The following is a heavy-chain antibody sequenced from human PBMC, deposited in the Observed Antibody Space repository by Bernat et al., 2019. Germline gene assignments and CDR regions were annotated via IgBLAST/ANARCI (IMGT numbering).Heavy chain of an antibody. V-gene: IGHV4-39*01. CDR3: ARLRGIAVAGLNAFDI. J-gene: IGHJ3*02. CDR1: GGSISSSSYY. Sequence: QLQLQESGPGLVKPSETLSLTYTVSGGSISSSSYYWGWIRQPPGKGLEWIGSIYYSGSTYYNPSLKSRVTISVDTSKNQFSLKLSSVTAADTAVYYCARLRGIAVAGLNAFDIWGQGTMVTVSS. D-gene: IGHD6-19*01. CDR2: IYYSGST.